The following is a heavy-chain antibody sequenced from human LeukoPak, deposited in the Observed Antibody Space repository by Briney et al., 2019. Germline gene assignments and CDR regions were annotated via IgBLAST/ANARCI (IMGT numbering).Heavy chain of an antibody. Sequence: SETLSLTCTVSGGSISSSHYYWGWIRQPPGKGLEWIGSVYYTGSAYYNPSLKSRVTISVHTSKNQFSLKLSSVTAADTAVYYCARHPKFSVVVTDIFDYWGQGTLVTVSS. V-gene: IGHV4-39*01. CDR2: VYYTGSA. CDR1: GGSISSSHYY. J-gene: IGHJ4*02. D-gene: IGHD2-21*02. CDR3: ARHPKFSVVVTDIFDY.